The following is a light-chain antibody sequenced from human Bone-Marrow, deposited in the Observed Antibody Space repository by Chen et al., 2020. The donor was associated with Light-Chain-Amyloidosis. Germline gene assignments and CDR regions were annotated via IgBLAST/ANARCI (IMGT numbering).Light chain of an antibody. J-gene: IGLJ1*01. Sequence: QSALTQPASVSGSTGQSLTIPCPGTSGDVGSYNYVSWYQQHPGKAPKVMLYAVSYRPTGVSNRFSGSKSGNTASLTISGLQAKDEADYYCSSFTCSSSYVFGPGTKVTVL. CDR2: AVS. V-gene: IGLV2-14*03. CDR1: SGDVGSYNY. CDR3: SSFTCSSSYV.